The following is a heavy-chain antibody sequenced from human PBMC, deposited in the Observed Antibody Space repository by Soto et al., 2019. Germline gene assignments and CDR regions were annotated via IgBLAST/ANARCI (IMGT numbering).Heavy chain of an antibody. V-gene: IGHV1-18*01. CDR2: ITTDKAKT. CDR3: ATGSPAFDS. D-gene: IGHD3-10*01. Sequence: QVQLVQSGPEVKKPGASVKVSCKTSGYTFTSYGISWVRQAPGQGLEWMGWITTDKAKTTYAQKFQGRVTMTTDTATSTAYMELRSLRSDDTAVYYCATGSPAFDSWGQGNLVTVSS. CDR1: GYTFTSYG. J-gene: IGHJ4*02.